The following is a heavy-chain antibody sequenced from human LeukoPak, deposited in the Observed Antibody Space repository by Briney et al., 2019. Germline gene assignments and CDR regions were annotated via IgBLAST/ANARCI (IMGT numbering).Heavy chain of an antibody. Sequence: PSETLSLTCTVSGGSISGYYWSWIRQPPGKGLEWIGYIYYSGSTNYNPSLKSRVTTSVDTSKNQFSLKLSSVTAADTAVYYCAREHYDILTGLYIDAFDIWGPGTRVTVSS. J-gene: IGHJ3*02. CDR2: IYYSGST. CDR1: GGSISGYY. CDR3: AREHYDILTGLYIDAFDI. V-gene: IGHV4-59*01. D-gene: IGHD3-9*01.